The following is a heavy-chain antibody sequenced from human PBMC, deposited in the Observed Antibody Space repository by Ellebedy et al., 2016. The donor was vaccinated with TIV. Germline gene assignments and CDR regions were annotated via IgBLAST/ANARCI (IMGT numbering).Heavy chain of an antibody. J-gene: IGHJ5*02. Sequence: SGPTLVKPTQTLTLTCTFSGFSLSTSGVGVGWIRQPPGKALEWLARIDWDDDKYYSTSLKTRLTISKDTSKNQVVLTMTNMDPVDTATYFRAHRGLDSSSWYGNWFDPWGQGTLVTVSS. CDR1: GFSLSTSGVG. CDR3: AHRGLDSSSWYGNWFDP. CDR2: IDWDDDK. V-gene: IGHV2-70*12. D-gene: IGHD6-13*01.